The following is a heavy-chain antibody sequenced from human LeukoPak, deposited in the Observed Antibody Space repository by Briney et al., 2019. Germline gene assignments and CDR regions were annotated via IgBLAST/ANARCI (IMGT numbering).Heavy chain of an antibody. CDR1: GFTFSSYW. D-gene: IGHD4-17*01. CDR2: IKQDGSEK. CDR3: ARGCNGDYVLYTHTLGY. Sequence: GGSLRLSCAASGFTFSSYWMSWVRQAPGKGLEWVANIKQDGSEKYYVDSVKGRFTISRDNAKNSLYLQMNSLRAEDTAVYYCARGCNGDYVLYTHTLGYWGQGTLVTVSS. V-gene: IGHV3-7*01. J-gene: IGHJ4*02.